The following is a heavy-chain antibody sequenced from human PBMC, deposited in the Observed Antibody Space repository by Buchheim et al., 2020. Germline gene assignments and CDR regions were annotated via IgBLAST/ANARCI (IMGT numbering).Heavy chain of an antibody. D-gene: IGHD2-2*01. CDR2: ISYDGSNK. CDR1: GFTFSSYA. J-gene: IGHJ6*02. CDR3: ARGCISTSCYDYYYYYGMDV. Sequence: QVQLVESGGGVVQPGRSLRLSCAASGFTFSSYAMHWVRQAPGKGLEWVAVISYDGSNKYYADSVKGRFTISRDNSKNTLYLQMNGLRAEDTAVYYCARGCISTSCYDYYYYYGMDVWGQGTT. V-gene: IGHV3-30-3*01.